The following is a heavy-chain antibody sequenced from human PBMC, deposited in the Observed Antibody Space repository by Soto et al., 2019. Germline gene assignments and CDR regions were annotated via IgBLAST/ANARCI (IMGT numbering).Heavy chain of an antibody. Sequence: EVQLVESGGGLVQPGGSLRLSCAASGFTFSSYWMSWVRQAPGKGLEWVANIKQDGREKYYVDSVKGRFTISRDNAKKSLYLQMNSLRAEDTAVYYCARAYTNYGMDVWGQGTTVTVSS. CDR3: ARAYTNYGMDV. V-gene: IGHV3-7*01. CDR1: GFTFSSYW. D-gene: IGHD5-18*01. CDR2: IKQDGREK. J-gene: IGHJ6*02.